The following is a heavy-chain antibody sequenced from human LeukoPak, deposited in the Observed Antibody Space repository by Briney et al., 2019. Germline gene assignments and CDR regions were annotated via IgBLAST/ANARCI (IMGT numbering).Heavy chain of an antibody. Sequence: PGGSLRLSCAASGFSLSSYAMHWVRQAPGKGLEWVAVKSYDGSNKYYADSVKGRFTISRDNSKNTLYLQMNSLRAEDTAVYYCARDKKGGLRYFDWSRNHYYYGMDVWGQGTTVTVSS. CDR3: ARDKKGGLRYFDWSRNHYYYGMDV. D-gene: IGHD3-9*01. CDR2: KSYDGSNK. V-gene: IGHV3-30*04. CDR1: GFSLSSYA. J-gene: IGHJ6*02.